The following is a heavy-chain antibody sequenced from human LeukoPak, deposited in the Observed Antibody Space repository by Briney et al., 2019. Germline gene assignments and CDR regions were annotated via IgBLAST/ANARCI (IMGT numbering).Heavy chain of an antibody. J-gene: IGHJ6*03. V-gene: IGHV3-66*01. Sequence: GGSLRLSCAASGFTVSSNYMNWVRQAPGKGLEWVSVIYSGGSTYYADSVKGRFTISRDNSKNTLYLQMSSLRAGDTAVYYCAKVAEVGATGYYYYMDVWGKGTTVTISS. CDR3: AKVAEVGATGYYYYMDV. D-gene: IGHD1-26*01. CDR2: IYSGGST. CDR1: GFTVSSNY.